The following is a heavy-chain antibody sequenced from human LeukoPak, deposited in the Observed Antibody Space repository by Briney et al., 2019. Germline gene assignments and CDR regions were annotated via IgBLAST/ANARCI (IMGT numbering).Heavy chain of an antibody. V-gene: IGHV3-48*03. CDR2: IISSGSTI. CDR3: ARDLRPNWFDP. CDR1: GFTFSSYE. Sequence: ESGGGLVQPGGSLRLSCAASGFTFSSYEMNWVRQAPGKGLEWVSYIISSGSTIYYAYSVKGRCTISRDNAKNSLYLQMNSLRAEDTAVYYCARDLRPNWFDPWGQGTLVTVSS. J-gene: IGHJ5*02. D-gene: IGHD4-17*01.